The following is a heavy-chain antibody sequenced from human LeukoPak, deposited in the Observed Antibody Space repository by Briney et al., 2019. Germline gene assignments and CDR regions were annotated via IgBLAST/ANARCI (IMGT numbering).Heavy chain of an antibody. CDR2: ISSNGGST. CDR3: ARVGGYCSGGDCY. D-gene: IGHD2-15*01. J-gene: IGHJ4*02. CDR1: GFTFSSYA. V-gene: IGHV3-64*01. Sequence: GGSLRLSCAASGFTFSSYAMHWVRQAPGKGLEYVSAISSNGGSTYYANSVKGRFTISRDNAKNSLYLQMNSLRAEDTAVYYCARVGGYCSGGDCYWGQGTLVTVSS.